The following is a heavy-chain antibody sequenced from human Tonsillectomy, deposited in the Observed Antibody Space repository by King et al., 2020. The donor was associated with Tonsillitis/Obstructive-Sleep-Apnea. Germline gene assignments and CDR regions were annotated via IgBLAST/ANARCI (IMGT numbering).Heavy chain of an antibody. CDR1: GFTVSSNY. CDR3: NRYSYIDC. D-gene: IGHD1-14*01. J-gene: IGHJ6*03. Sequence: VQLVESGGHLVQPGGSLKISCAASGFTVSSNYMSWGRQAPGKELEWVSVIYGGGSTYYADSLKGRITISRDNSKNTLYLQMNSLRAEDTAVNYCNRYSYIDCWGKRTTVTVAS. CDR2: IYGGGST. V-gene: IGHV3-66*01.